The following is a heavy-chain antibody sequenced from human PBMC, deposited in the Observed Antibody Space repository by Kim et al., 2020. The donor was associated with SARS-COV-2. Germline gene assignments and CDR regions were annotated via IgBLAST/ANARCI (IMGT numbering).Heavy chain of an antibody. V-gene: IGHV1-58*01. D-gene: IGHD6-19*01. Sequence: SVKVSCKASGFTFTSSAVQWVRQARGQRLEWIGWIVVGSGNTNYAQKFQERVTITRDMSTSTAYMELSSLRSEDTAVYYCAAEAIAVAGRSANWYFDLWGRGTLVTVSS. CDR3: AAEAIAVAGRSANWYFDL. CDR2: IVVGSGNT. J-gene: IGHJ2*01. CDR1: GFTFTSSA.